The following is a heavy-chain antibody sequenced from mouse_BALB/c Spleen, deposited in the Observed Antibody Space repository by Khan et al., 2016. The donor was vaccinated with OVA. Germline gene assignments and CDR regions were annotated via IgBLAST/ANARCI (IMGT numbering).Heavy chain of an antibody. J-gene: IGHJ4*01. Sequence: EVELVESGGDLVKPGGSLKLSCAASGFTFSSYGMPWVRQTPDKRLEWVATISSGGHYTYFPDSVRGRFTISRDNAKNTLYLQMSSLKSEDTAMYYCARSITTAKGDYNTMSNWGQGTSVTVSS. CDR1: GFTFSSYG. D-gene: IGHD1-2*01. CDR3: ARSITTAKGDYNTMSN. CDR2: ISSGGHYT. V-gene: IGHV5-6*01.